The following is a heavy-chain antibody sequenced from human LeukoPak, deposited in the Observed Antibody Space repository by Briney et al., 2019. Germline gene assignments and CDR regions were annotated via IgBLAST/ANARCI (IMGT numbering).Heavy chain of an antibody. CDR3: ASSYSSRTQNYYYYYMDV. Sequence: SETLSLTCTVSGGSISSYYWGWIRQPPGKGLEWIGSIYHSGSTYYNPSLKSRVTISVDTSKNQFSLKLSSVTAADTAVYYCASSYSSRTQNYYYYYMDVWGKGTTVTVSS. CDR1: GGSISSYY. J-gene: IGHJ6*03. CDR2: IYHSGST. D-gene: IGHD2-15*01. V-gene: IGHV4-38-2*02.